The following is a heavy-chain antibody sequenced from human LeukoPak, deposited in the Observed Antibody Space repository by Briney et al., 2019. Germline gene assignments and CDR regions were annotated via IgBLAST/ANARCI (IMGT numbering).Heavy chain of an antibody. V-gene: IGHV3-48*01. CDR2: ISSSSTLI. CDR3: ARETLSSSWTYDY. Sequence: GGSLRLSCAASGFTFNNYNMNWVRQAPGKGLEWVSYISSSSTLIYYADSAKGRFTISRDNAKNSLYLQMIGLGAEDTAVYYCARETLSSSWTYDYWGQGTLVTVSS. CDR1: GFTFNNYN. J-gene: IGHJ4*02. D-gene: IGHD6-13*01.